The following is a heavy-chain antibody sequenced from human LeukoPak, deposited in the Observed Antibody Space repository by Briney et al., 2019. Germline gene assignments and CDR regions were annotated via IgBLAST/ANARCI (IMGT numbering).Heavy chain of an antibody. CDR1: GGSISSYY. CDR2: IYYSGFT. CDR3: ARCSGGYSHGGFTNWFDP. J-gene: IGHJ5*02. D-gene: IGHD5-18*01. Sequence: SGTLSLTCTVSGGSISSYYWGWIRQPPGKGLEWIGSIYYSGFTYYNPSLKSRVTISVDTSKNQFSLNMTSVTAADTAIFYCARCSGGYSHGGFTNWFDPWGQGTLVTVSS. V-gene: IGHV4-39*07.